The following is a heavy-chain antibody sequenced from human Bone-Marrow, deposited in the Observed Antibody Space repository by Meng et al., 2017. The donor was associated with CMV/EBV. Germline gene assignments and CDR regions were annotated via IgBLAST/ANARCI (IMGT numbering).Heavy chain of an antibody. CDR3: AGSYDYDDVPHAFVI. J-gene: IGHJ3*02. D-gene: IGHD4-17*01. V-gene: IGHV3-48*03. CDR1: GFTFSSYE. Sequence: GGSLRLSCAASGFTFSSYEMNWVRQAPGKGLEWVSYISSSGSTIYYADSVKGRFTISRDNAKNSLYLQMNSLRAEDTAVYYCAGSYDYDDVPHAFVIWGQGPRVTGSS. CDR2: ISSSGSTI.